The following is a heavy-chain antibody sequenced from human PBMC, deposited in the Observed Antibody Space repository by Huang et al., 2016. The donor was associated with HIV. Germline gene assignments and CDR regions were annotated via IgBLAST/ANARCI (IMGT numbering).Heavy chain of an antibody. J-gene: IGHJ4*02. D-gene: IGHD2-15*01. CDR2: ISYDGSIQ. Sequence: QVHLVESGGGVVQPGGSLRLSCAASGFKLSGFGMHWVRQAPGKGLEWVAVISYDGSIQFYTYSVKGRFTISRDNSDNTLSLQMKGLRPDDTAVYYCAKESRWFSDFDHWGQGVLVSVSS. CDR3: AKESRWFSDFDH. V-gene: IGHV3-30*18. CDR1: GFKLSGFG.